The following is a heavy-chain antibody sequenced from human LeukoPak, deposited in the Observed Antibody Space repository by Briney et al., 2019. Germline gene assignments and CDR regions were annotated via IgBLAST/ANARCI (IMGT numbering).Heavy chain of an antibody. CDR3: ARRLNWNDDVADY. V-gene: IGHV4-39*07. CDR2: IYRSGST. CDR1: GGSISSSSYY. Sequence: SETLSLTCTVSGGSISSSSYYWGWIRQPPGKGLEWIGSIYRSGSTYYNPSLKSRVTISVDTSKNQFSLKLSSVTAADTAVYYCARRLNWNDDVADYWGQGTLVTVSS. J-gene: IGHJ4*02. D-gene: IGHD1-20*01.